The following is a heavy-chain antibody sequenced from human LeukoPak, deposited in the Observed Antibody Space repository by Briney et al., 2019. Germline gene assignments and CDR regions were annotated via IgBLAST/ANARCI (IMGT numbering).Heavy chain of an antibody. CDR3: TRGSSGRRDY. J-gene: IGHJ4*02. Sequence: ASVKVSCKASGGTFSTYAINWVRQATGQGLEWLGWMNPNSGNTGYAQSFQGRVTMTRDTSISTAYMELSNLRSEDTAIYYCTRGSSGRRDYWGQGTLVTVSS. D-gene: IGHD6-19*01. V-gene: IGHV1-8*02. CDR2: MNPNSGNT. CDR1: GGTFSTYA.